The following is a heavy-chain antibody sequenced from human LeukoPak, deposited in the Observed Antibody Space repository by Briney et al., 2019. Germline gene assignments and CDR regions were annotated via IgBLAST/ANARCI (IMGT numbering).Heavy chain of an antibody. J-gene: IGHJ4*02. CDR2: ISSNGGST. CDR3: ERQATRIAAAGTSIDY. Sequence: PGGSLRLSCAASGFTFSSYAMHWVRQAPGKGLEYVSDISSNGGSTYYANSVKGRFTISRDNSKNTLYLQMGSLRAEDMAVYYCERQATRIAAAGTSIDYWGQGTLVTVSS. D-gene: IGHD6-13*01. CDR1: GFTFSSYA. V-gene: IGHV3-64*01.